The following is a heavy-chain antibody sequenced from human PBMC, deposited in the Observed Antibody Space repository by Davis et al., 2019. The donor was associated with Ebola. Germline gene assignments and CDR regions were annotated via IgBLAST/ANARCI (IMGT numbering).Heavy chain of an antibody. V-gene: IGHV1-69*04. Sequence: SVKVSCKASGYTFTSYGINWVRQAPGQGLEWMGRIIPVVDTKDYAQKFQGRVTLTADKATNTAYMELSSLRSEDTAVYYCATCSGGSCYSLYYYGMDVWGKGTTVTVSS. J-gene: IGHJ6*04. CDR2: IIPVVDTK. CDR1: GYTFTSYG. CDR3: ATCSGGSCYSLYYYGMDV. D-gene: IGHD2-15*01.